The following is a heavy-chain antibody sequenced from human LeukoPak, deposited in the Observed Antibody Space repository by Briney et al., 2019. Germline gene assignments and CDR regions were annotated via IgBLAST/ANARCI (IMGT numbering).Heavy chain of an antibody. Sequence: SQTLSLTCTVSGGSISSGDYYWSWIRQPPGKGLEWIGYIYYSGSTYYNPSLKSRVTISVDTSKNHFSLKLNSVTAADTAVYYCARLLGTFPRGSAPPGFVFDLWGQGTLVTVSS. D-gene: IGHD3-10*01. J-gene: IGHJ4*02. V-gene: IGHV4-30-4*01. CDR2: IYYSGST. CDR1: GGSISSGDYY. CDR3: ARLLGTFPRGSAPPGFVFDL.